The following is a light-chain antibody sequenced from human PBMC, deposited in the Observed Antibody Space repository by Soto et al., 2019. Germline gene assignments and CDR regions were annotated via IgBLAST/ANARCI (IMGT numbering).Light chain of an antibody. Sequence: EIVLTQSPGTLSLSPGEGASLSCRASQSVSSTYLAWNQQKPGQAPRLLIYGASNRATGIPDRFSGSGSGTDFTLTIGRLEPEDFATYYCQNYGNSPIIFGQETRLEIK. J-gene: IGKJ5*01. CDR3: QNYGNSPII. V-gene: IGKV3-20*01. CDR2: GAS. CDR1: QSVSSTY.